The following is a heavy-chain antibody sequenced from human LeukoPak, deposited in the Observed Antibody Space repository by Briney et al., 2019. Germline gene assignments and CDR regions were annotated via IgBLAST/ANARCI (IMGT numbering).Heavy chain of an antibody. CDR3: ARGEGQRQLVHIH. CDR2: INHSGST. Sequence: SETLSLTCAVYGGSFSGYYYTWIRQPPGKGLEWIGEINHSGSTTYNPSLNSRVIILVDTSENQFSLKLRSVTAADTAVYYCARGEGQRQLVHIHWGQGTLVTVTS. CDR1: GGSFSGYY. D-gene: IGHD6-13*01. J-gene: IGHJ4*02. V-gene: IGHV4-34*01.